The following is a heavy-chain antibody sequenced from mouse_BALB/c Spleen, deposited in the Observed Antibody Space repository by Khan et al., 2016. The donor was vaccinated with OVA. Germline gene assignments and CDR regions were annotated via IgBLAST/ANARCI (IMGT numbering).Heavy chain of an antibody. CDR3: AWPYRYDGRAWFAY. J-gene: IGHJ3*01. D-gene: IGHD2-14*01. V-gene: IGHV4-1*02. CDR1: GFDFSRYW. CDR2: INPDSSTI. Sequence: EVKLLESGGGLVQPGGSLKLSCAASGFDFSRYWMSWVRQAPGKGLEWIGEINPDSSTINYTPSLKDKFIISRDNAKNTLYLQMSKVRSEDTALYYCAWPYRYDGRAWFAYWGQGTLFTVSA.